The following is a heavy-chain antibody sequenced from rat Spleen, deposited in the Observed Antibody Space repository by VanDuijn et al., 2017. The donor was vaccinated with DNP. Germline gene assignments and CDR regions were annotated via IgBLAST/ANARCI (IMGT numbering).Heavy chain of an antibody. D-gene: IGHD1-4*01. CDR1: GFSLTSYT. CDR3: TSHYPFEY. V-gene: IGHV2-6*01. Sequence: QVQLEESGPGLMQPSETLSLTCTVSGFSLTSYTVSWVRQPPGKGLEWIAAMSSGGGTDYNSAIKARLSISRDTSKSQVFLKMNSLQTEDTAMYFCTSHYPFEYWGQGVMVTVSS. CDR2: MSSGGGT. J-gene: IGHJ2*01.